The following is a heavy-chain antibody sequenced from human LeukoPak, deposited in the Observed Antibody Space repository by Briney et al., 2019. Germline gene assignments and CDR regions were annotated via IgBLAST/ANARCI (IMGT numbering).Heavy chain of an antibody. V-gene: IGHV3-23*01. D-gene: IGHD3-10*01. CDR3: AKDLSLLWFGEPSNWFDP. CDR1: GFTFKNFV. CDR2: ISGNTGAT. Sequence: PGGSLRLSCAASGFTFKNFVMTWVRQAPGQGLDWVSAISGNTGATYYADSVKGRFTISRDNSKNTLYLQMNSLRAEDTAVYYCAKDLSLLWFGEPSNWFDPWGQGTLVTVSS. J-gene: IGHJ5*02.